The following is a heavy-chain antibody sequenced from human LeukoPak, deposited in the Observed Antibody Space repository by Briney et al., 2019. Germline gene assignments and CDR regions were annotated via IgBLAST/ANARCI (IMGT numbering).Heavy chain of an antibody. D-gene: IGHD3-10*01. J-gene: IGHJ5*02. CDR1: GGSISSSSYY. Sequence: SETLSLTCTVSGGSISSSSYYWGWIRQPPGKGLEWIGSIYYSGSTYYNPSLKSRVTISVDTSKNQFSLKLSSVTAADTAVYYCARDYVRSGVAGWFDPWGQGTLVTVSS. CDR3: ARDYVRSGVAGWFDP. V-gene: IGHV4-39*07. CDR2: IYYSGST.